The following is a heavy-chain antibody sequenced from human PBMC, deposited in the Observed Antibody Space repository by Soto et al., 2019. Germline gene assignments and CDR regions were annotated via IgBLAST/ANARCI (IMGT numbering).Heavy chain of an antibody. D-gene: IGHD5-18*01. CDR3: ARGAEEYIYGYPYYYYGMDV. J-gene: IGHJ6*02. CDR2: INPSGGST. Sequence: ASVKVSCKASGYTFTSYYMHWVRQAPGQGLEWMGIINPSGGSTSYAQKFQGRVTMTRDTSTSTVYMELSSLRSEDTAVYYCARGAEEYIYGYPYYYYGMDVWGPGITRTVSS. CDR1: GYTFTSYY. V-gene: IGHV1-46*01.